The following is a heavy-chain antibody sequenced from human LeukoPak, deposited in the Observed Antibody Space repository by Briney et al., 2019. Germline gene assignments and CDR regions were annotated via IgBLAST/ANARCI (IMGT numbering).Heavy chain of an antibody. CDR3: ARGHSSGNPNSFDY. J-gene: IGHJ4*02. D-gene: IGHD6-19*01. V-gene: IGHV3-53*01. CDR2: IYSGGAI. CDR1: GFLVSTNY. Sequence: GGSLSLSCTASGFLVSTNYMSWVRQAPGKGLEWVSVIYSGGAIHYADSVKGRFTISRDNSKNTLYLQLNSLRADDTAMYFCARGHSSGNPNSFDYWGQGTLVIVSS.